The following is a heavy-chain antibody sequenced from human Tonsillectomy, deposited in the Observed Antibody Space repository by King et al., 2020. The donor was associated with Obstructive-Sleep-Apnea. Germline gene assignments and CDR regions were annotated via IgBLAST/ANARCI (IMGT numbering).Heavy chain of an antibody. J-gene: IGHJ4*02. CDR2: VYYSGSS. V-gene: IGHV4-30-4*01. CDR3: ARGKRFYGSGTYSYYFDS. CDR1: SGSISSGDYY. D-gene: IGHD3-10*01. Sequence: HVQLQESGPGLVKPSQTLSLICTVSSGSISSGDYYWSWIRQPPGKGLEWIGYVYYSGSSYYNPSLKSRVIISLDTSKNQFSLKLSSVTAADTAVYYCARGKRFYGSGTYSYYFDSWGQGTLVTVSS.